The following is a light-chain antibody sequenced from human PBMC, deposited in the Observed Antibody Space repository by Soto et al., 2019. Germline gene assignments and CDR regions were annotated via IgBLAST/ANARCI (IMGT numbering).Light chain of an antibody. CDR2: EVS. CDR1: SSDVGSHNL. V-gene: IGLV2-8*01. Sequence: QSALTQPASVSGSPGQSITISCTGTSSDVGSHNLVSWYQQHPGQAPKLMIYEVSKRPSGVPDRFSGSKSGNTASLTVSGLQAEDEADYYCNSYAGSNNWVFGGGTKLTVL. J-gene: IGLJ3*02. CDR3: NSYAGSNNWV.